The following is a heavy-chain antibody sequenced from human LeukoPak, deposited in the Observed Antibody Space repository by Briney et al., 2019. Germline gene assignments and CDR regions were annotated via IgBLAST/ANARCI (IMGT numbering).Heavy chain of an antibody. V-gene: IGHV4-39*01. D-gene: IGHD2-2*01. CDR3: ARQPAGIVVVPAAIGGGFDY. Sequence: SETLSLTCTVSGGSISSRSYYWGWIRQPPGKGLERIGSIYYSGSTYYNPSLKSRVTISVDTSKNQFSLRLSSVTAADTAVYYCARQPAGIVVVPAAIGGGFDYWGQGTLVTVSS. CDR1: GGSISSRSYY. CDR2: IYYSGST. J-gene: IGHJ4*02.